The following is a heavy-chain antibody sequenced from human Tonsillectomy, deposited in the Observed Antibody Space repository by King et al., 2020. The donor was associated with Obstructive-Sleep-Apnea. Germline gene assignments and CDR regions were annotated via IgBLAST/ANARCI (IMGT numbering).Heavy chain of an antibody. CDR1: GLTFSRYS. D-gene: IGHD1-1*01. CDR2: ISMSGSDT. V-gene: IGHV3-48*04. J-gene: IGHJ4*02. CDR3: ASDRNWAFDY. Sequence: EVQLVESGGGLVEPGGSLRLSCAVSGLTFSRYSMNWVRQAPGKGLEWISYISMSGSDTYYADSVKGRFSISRDDATNSVFLQVNDLGVDVTAVYYCASDRNWAFDYGGQGTLVTVSS.